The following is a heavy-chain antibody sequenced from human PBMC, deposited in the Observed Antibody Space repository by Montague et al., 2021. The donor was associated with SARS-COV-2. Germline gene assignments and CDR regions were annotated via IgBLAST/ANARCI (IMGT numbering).Heavy chain of an antibody. V-gene: IGHV4-39*01. CDR1: GGSISSSSYY. CDR2: IYYSGST. J-gene: IGHJ5*02. Sequence: SETLSLTCTVSGGSISSSSYYWGWIRQPPGKGLEWIGSIYYSGSTYYNPSLKSRVTISVDTPKNQFSLKLSSVTAADTAVYYCARNPADYYGSGSYLTWENWFDPWGQGTLVTGSS. CDR3: ARNPADYYGSGSYLTWENWFDP. D-gene: IGHD3-10*01.